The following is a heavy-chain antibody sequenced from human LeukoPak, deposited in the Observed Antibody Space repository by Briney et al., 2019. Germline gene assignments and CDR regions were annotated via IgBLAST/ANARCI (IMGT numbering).Heavy chain of an antibody. CDR2: IIPIFGTA. CDR1: GGTFSSYA. V-gene: IGHV1-69*06. J-gene: IGHJ3*02. CDR3: ARGGFVVVTAMTGDAFDI. D-gene: IGHD2-21*02. Sequence: SVTVSCKASGGTFSSYAISWVRQAPGQGLEWMGGIIPIFGTANYAQKFQGRVTITADKSTSTAYMELSSLRSEDTAVYYCARGGFVVVTAMTGDAFDIWGQGTMVTVSS.